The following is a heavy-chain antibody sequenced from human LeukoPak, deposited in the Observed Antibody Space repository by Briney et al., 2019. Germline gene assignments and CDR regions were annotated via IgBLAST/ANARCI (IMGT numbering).Heavy chain of an antibody. D-gene: IGHD3-10*01. CDR2: IYPGDSDT. V-gene: IGHV5-51*01. J-gene: IGHJ4*02. CDR3: ARHIMVRGLIRFGYFDY. Sequence: GESLKISCKGSGYRFISYWIGWARQMPGKGLEWMGIIYPGDSDTRYSPSFQGQVTISVDKSISTAYLQWSSLKASDTAMYYCARHIMVRGLIRFGYFDYWGQGTLVTVSS. CDR1: GYRFISYW.